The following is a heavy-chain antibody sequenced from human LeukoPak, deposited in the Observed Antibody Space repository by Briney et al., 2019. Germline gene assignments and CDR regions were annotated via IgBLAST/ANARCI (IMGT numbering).Heavy chain of an antibody. D-gene: IGHD5-24*01. CDR1: GFTFSSYG. CDR3: ARGGWLQHPDPPFDY. J-gene: IGHJ4*02. Sequence: PGGSLRLSCAASGFTFSSYGMHWVRQAPGKGLEWVAVIWYDGSNKYYADSVKGRFTISRDNSKNTLYLQMNSLRAEDTAVYYCARGGWLQHPDPPFDYWGQGTLVTVSS. CDR2: IWYDGSNK. V-gene: IGHV3-33*01.